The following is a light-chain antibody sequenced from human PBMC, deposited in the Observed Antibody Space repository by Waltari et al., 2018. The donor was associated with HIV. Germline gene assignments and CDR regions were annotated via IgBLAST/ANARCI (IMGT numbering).Light chain of an antibody. J-gene: IGLJ2*01. Sequence: QSALTQPPSASGSPGQSVTISCTGTRSDIGGYTYVSWYQQYPGKAPKLWIYEVSKRPSGVPDRFSGSKSANTASLTVSGLQAEDEADYYCSSYGGSANLLFGGGTKLTVL. CDR1: RSDIGGYTY. CDR2: EVS. V-gene: IGLV2-8*01. CDR3: SSYGGSANLL.